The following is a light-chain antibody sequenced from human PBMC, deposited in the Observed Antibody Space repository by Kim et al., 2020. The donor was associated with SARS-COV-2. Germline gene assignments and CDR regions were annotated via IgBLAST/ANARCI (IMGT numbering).Light chain of an antibody. Sequence: DIQMTQSPSSLSASIGDRVTITCRASQSVGISLNWYQQKPGIAPNLLIYAASTLQSGVPSRFSGSGSGTDFTLTISNLQPEDFATYYCQQSRGIPPITFGQGTRLEIK. CDR2: AAS. V-gene: IGKV1-39*01. CDR3: QQSRGIPPIT. CDR1: QSVGIS. J-gene: IGKJ5*01.